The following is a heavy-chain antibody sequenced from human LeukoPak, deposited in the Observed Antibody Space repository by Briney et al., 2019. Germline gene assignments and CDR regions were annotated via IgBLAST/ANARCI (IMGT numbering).Heavy chain of an antibody. J-gene: IGHJ5*02. D-gene: IGHD1-1*01. CDR1: GDSVSSNIAA. CDR3: ASSRGWNDGARQTRNNWFDP. Sequence: SQTLSLTCAISGDSVSSNIAAWNWIRQSPSRGLEWLGRTYYRSKWYNDYAVSVKSRITINPDASKNQFSLQLNSVTPEDTAVYYCASSRGWNDGARQTRNNWFDPWGQGTLVTVSS. V-gene: IGHV6-1*01. CDR2: TYYRSKWYN.